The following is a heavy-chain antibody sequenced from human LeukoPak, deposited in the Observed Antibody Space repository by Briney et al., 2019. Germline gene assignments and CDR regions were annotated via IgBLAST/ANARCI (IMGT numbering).Heavy chain of an antibody. CDR2: INHSGTT. CDR1: GGSLSGFY. J-gene: IGHJ5*02. CDR3: ARASSFDKTTRWNPAYFGP. D-gene: IGHD1-1*01. V-gene: IGHV4-34*01. Sequence: SETLSLTSAVHGGSLSGFYWSWIRQPPGKGLEWIGEINHSGTTNYNPSLKSRVTISVDTSKNQVSLDLASVTAADTAVYYCARASSFDKTTRWNPAYFGPWGPGSLVTVAS.